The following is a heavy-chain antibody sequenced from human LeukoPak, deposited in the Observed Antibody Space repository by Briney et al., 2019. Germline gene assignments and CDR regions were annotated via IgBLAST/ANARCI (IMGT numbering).Heavy chain of an antibody. J-gene: IGHJ4*02. CDR1: GFTFSSDS. CDR3: ARDPGSGWDDY. V-gene: IGHV3-48*04. CDR2: ISSSSSTI. Sequence: GGSLSLSCAASGFTFSSDSMNWVRQAPGKGLEWVSYISSSSSTIYYADSVKGRFTISRDNAKNSLYLQMNSLRAEDTAVYYCARDPGSGWDDYWGQGTLVTVSS. D-gene: IGHD6-19*01.